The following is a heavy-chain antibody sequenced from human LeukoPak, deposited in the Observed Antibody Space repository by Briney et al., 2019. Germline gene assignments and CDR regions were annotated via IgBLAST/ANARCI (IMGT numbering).Heavy chain of an antibody. D-gene: IGHD4-17*01. V-gene: IGHV1-69*05. CDR3: ARAAVTTALTYYFDY. Sequence: SVKVSCKASGGTFSSYAISWVRQAPGQGLEWMGGIIPIFGTANYAQKSQGRVTITTDESTSTAYMELSSLRSEDTAVYYCARAAVTTALTYYFDYWGQGTLVTVSS. CDR1: GGTFSSYA. J-gene: IGHJ4*02. CDR2: IIPIFGTA.